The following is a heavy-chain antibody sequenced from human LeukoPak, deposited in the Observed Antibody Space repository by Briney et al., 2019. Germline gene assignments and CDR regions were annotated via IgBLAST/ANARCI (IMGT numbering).Heavy chain of an antibody. V-gene: IGHV3-30*04. CDR3: ARERKRYSSGWLNAFDI. Sequence: GGSLRLSRAASGFTFSSYAMSWVRQAPAKGLEWVAVISYDGSNKYYADSVKGRFTISRDNSKNTLYLQMNSLRAEDTAVYYCARERKRYSSGWLNAFDIWGQGTMVTVSS. CDR1: GFTFSSYA. D-gene: IGHD6-19*01. CDR2: ISYDGSNK. J-gene: IGHJ3*02.